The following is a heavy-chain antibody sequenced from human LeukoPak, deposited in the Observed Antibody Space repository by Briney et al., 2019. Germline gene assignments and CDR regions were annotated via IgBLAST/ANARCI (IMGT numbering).Heavy chain of an antibody. J-gene: IGHJ4*02. Sequence: PGGSLRLSCAVSGFTVSSNYMSWVRQAPGKGLEWVSIFYSGGSISYADAVKGRFTISRDNSKNTLYLQMNSVRAEDTAVYYCARAQPVPSLYDSTAFFNYWGQGTLVTVSS. V-gene: IGHV3-66*01. CDR1: GFTVSSNY. CDR2: FYSGGSI. D-gene: IGHD3-22*01. CDR3: ARAQPVPSLYDSTAFFNY.